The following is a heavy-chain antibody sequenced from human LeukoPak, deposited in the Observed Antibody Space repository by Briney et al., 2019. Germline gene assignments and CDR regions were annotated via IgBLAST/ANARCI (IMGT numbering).Heavy chain of an antibody. Sequence: GGSLRLSCAASGFTFSSYAMSWVRQAPGKGLEWVSAISGSGGSTYYADSVKGRFTISRDNSKNTLYLQMNSLRAEDTAVYYCAKDISSGWYLYPYDYWGQGTLVTVSS. CDR2: ISGSGGST. CDR1: GFTFSSYA. CDR3: AKDISSGWYLYPYDY. V-gene: IGHV3-23*01. J-gene: IGHJ4*02. D-gene: IGHD6-19*01.